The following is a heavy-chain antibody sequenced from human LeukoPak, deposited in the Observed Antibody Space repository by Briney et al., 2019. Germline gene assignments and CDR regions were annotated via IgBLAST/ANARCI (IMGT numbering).Heavy chain of an antibody. V-gene: IGHV3-48*03. Sequence: PGGSLRLSCEASGFTFRNYEMNWVRQAPGKGLEWISYITTTGDRVQYADSVKGRFTISRDNAKNLLYLEMNSLRAEDTGVYFCARDTKDYWGQGSLVVVSS. J-gene: IGHJ4*02. D-gene: IGHD2-2*01. CDR3: ARDTKDY. CDR2: ITTTGDRV. CDR1: GFTFRNYE.